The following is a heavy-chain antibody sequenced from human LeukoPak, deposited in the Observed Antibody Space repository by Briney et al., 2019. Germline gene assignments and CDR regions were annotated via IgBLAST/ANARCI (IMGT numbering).Heavy chain of an antibody. CDR2: IIPIFGTA. D-gene: IGHD6-19*01. V-gene: IGHV1-69*01. J-gene: IGHJ5*02. CDR3: ARDHSLAVAGKGGWFDP. CDR1: GGTFSSYA. Sequence: SVKVSCKASGGTFSSYAISWVRQAPGQGLEWMGGIIPIFGTANYAQKLQGRVTITADESTSTAYMELRSLRSDDTAVYYCARDHSLAVAGKGGWFDPWGQGTLVTVSS.